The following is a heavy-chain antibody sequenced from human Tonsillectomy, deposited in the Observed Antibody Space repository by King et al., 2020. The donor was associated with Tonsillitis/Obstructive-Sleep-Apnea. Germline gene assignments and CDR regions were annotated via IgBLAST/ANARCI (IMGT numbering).Heavy chain of an antibody. V-gene: IGHV3-43*02. CDR2: ISGDGATT. D-gene: IGHD2-2*01. J-gene: IGHJ4*02. Sequence: VQLVESGGGVVQPGGSLRLSCAASGFTFDDYAMHWVRQAPGKSLEWVSVISGDGATTYYVDSVKGRFTISRDNSENSLYLQMSSLRTEDTALYYCAKDIREYCSSISCYFCDYWGQGTLVTVSS. CDR3: AKDIREYCSSISCYFCDY. CDR1: GFTFDDYA.